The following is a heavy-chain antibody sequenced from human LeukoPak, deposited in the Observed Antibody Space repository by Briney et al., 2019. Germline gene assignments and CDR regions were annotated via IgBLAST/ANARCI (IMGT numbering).Heavy chain of an antibody. CDR2: INSDGSST. Sequence: GSLRLSCAASGFTFSSYWMHWVRRAPGKGLVWVSRINSDGSSTSYADSVKGRFTISRDNAKNTLYLQMNSLRAEDTAVYYCARPYSSGYYSEYFQHWGQGTLVTVSS. CDR3: ARPYSSGYYSEYFQH. D-gene: IGHD3-22*01. CDR1: GFTFSSYW. J-gene: IGHJ1*01. V-gene: IGHV3-74*01.